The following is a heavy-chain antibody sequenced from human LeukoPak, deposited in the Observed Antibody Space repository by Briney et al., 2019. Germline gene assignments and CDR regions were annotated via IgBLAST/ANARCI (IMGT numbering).Heavy chain of an antibody. Sequence: ASVKVSCKASGYTFTSYGISWVRQAPGQGLEWMGWISAYNGNTNYAQKPYGRVTMTTDTSSNKPYLQLRSLRPDDDAVYYCFISGPYSSSWYYELDYWGQGTLVTVSS. CDR1: GYTFTSYG. CDR3: FISGPYSSSWYYELDY. D-gene: IGHD6-13*01. J-gene: IGHJ4*02. CDR2: ISAYNGNT. V-gene: IGHV1-18*01.